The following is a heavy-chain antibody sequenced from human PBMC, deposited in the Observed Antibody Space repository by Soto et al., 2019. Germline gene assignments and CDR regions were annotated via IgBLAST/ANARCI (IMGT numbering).Heavy chain of an antibody. CDR3: AKDLGGYDPYYDY. D-gene: IGHD5-12*01. CDR2: ISYDGSNK. V-gene: IGHV3-30*18. CDR1: GFTFSSYG. J-gene: IGHJ4*02. Sequence: VQLVESGGGVVQPGRSLRLSCAASGFTFSSYGMHWVRQAPGKGLEWVAVISYDGSNKYYADSVKGRFTISRDNSKNTLYLQMNSLRAEDTAVYYCAKDLGGYDPYYDYWGQGTLVTVSS.